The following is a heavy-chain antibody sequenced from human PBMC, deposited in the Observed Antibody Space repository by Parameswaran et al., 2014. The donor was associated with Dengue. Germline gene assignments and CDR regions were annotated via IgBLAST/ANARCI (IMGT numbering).Heavy chain of an antibody. CDR3: ARAGMGSSGYFNWFDP. D-gene: IGHD3-22*01. V-gene: IGHV3-30*04. CDR2: ISYDGSNK. J-gene: IGHJ5*02. Sequence: WIRQPPGKGLEWVAVISYDGSNKYYADSVKGRFTISRDNSKNTLYLQMNSLRAEDTAVYYCARAGMGSSGYFNWFDPWGQGTLVTVSS.